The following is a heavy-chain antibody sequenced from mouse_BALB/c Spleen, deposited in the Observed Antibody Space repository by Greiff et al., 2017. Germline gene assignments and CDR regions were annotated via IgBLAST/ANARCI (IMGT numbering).Heavy chain of an antibody. D-gene: IGHD2-1*01. Sequence: LVKTGASVKISCKASGYSFTGYYMHWVKQSHGKSLEWIGYISCYNGATSYNQKFKGKATFTVDTSSSTAYMQFNSLTSEDSAVYYCARVYYGNSYAMDYWGQGTSVTVSS. V-gene: IGHV1S34*01. CDR2: ISCYNGAT. J-gene: IGHJ4*01. CDR3: ARVYYGNSYAMDY. CDR1: GYSFTGYY.